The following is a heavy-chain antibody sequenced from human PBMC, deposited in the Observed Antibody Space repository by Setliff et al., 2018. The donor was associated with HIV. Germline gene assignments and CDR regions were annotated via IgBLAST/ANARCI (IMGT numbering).Heavy chain of an antibody. J-gene: IGHJ5*02. CDR2: IHYSGRT. Sequence: PSETLSLTCAVSGDSITRGGYYWSWIRQFAGKGLEWIGWIHYSGRTNFNPSLRSRATISFDTSKNQFSLNLTSVTAADTAVYYCARAPFRGGSFGWFDPWGQGTLVTVSS. V-gene: IGHV4-31*11. CDR3: ARAPFRGGSFGWFDP. CDR1: GDSITRGGYY. D-gene: IGHD2-15*01.